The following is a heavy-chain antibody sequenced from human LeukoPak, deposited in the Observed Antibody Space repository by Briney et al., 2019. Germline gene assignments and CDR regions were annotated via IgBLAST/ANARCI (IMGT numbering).Heavy chain of an antibody. V-gene: IGHV2-5*02. CDR2: IYWDDDK. J-gene: IGHJ4*02. Sequence: SGPTLVKPPQTLTLTCTFSGFSLSTSGVGVGWIRQPPVKALEWLALIYWDDDKRYSPSLKSRLAITKDTSKNQVVLTMTNMDPVDTATYYCAHRQVQLWFGYWGQGTLVTVSS. D-gene: IGHD3-10*01. CDR1: GFSLSTSGVG. CDR3: AHRQVQLWFGY.